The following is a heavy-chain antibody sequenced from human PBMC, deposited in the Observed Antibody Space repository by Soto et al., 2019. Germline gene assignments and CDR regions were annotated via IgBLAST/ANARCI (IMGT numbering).Heavy chain of an antibody. D-gene: IGHD3-22*01. J-gene: IGHJ4*01. Sequence: PSETLSLTCAVYGGSFSGYYWSWIRQPPGKGLEWIGEINHSGSTNYNPSLKSRVTISVDTSKNQFSLKLSSVTAADTAVYYCARMKSITMIVVVITELYDYWDPGILLAVFS. CDR1: GGSFSGYY. CDR3: ARMKSITMIVVVITELYDY. V-gene: IGHV4-34*01. CDR2: INHSGST.